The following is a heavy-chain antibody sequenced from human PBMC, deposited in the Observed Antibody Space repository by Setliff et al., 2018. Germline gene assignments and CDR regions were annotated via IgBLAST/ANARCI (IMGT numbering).Heavy chain of an antibody. CDR2: IYPGDSDT. D-gene: IGHD2-15*01. J-gene: IGHJ3*02. CDR3: ATLSSRYCSGGSCYLGAFDI. Sequence: GESLKISCKGSGYSFTSYWIGWVHQMPGKGLEWMGVIYPGDSDTRYSPSFQGQVTILADKSISTAYLQWSSLKASDTAMYYCATLSSRYCSGGSCYLGAFDIWGQGTMVT. V-gene: IGHV5-51*07. CDR1: GYSFTSYW.